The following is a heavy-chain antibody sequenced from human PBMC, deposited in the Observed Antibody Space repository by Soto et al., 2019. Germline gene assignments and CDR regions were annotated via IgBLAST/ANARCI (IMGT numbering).Heavy chain of an antibody. V-gene: IGHV3-7*05. D-gene: IGHD2-8*02. CDR1: GLTFSNYW. CDR2: INQAGNKK. Sequence: EVQLVESGGDLVQPGGSLRLSCVTSGLTFSNYWLSWVRQAPGKGLKWVANINQAGNKKYYVDSVKGRFTISRHNAKNSLYLQMNSLKAEDTAVYYCARDRVSGRYWGQGTLVTVSS. J-gene: IGHJ1*01. CDR3: ARDRVSGRY.